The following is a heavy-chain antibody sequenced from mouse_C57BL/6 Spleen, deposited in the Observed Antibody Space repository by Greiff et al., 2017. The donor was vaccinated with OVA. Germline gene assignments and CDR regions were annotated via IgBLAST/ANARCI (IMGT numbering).Heavy chain of an antibody. D-gene: IGHD6-1*01. CDR2: IHPNSGST. V-gene: IGHV1-64*01. Sequence: QVQLQQPGAELVKPGASVKLSCKASGYTFTSYWMHWVKQRPGQGLEWIGMIHPNSGSTNYNEKFKSKATLTVDKSSSTAYMQLSSLTSEDSAVYYCARCRVGVYYFDYWGQGTTLTVSS. J-gene: IGHJ2*01. CDR3: ARCRVGVYYFDY. CDR1: GYTFTSYW.